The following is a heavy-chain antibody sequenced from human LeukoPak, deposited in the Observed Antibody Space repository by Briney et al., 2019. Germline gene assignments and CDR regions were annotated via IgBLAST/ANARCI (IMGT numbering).Heavy chain of an antibody. CDR2: VIPIFGTA. V-gene: IGHV1-69*13. J-gene: IGHJ6*04. Sequence: GASVKVSCKAFGGTFSSYAISWGGQAPGQGVGWMGGVIPIFGTANYAQKFQGRVTITADESTSTAYMELSSLRSEDTAVYYCARDRGVGIAAAGQTYYYYYGMDVWGKGTTVTVSS. CDR3: ARDRGVGIAAAGQTYYYYYGMDV. D-gene: IGHD6-13*01. CDR1: GGTFSSYA.